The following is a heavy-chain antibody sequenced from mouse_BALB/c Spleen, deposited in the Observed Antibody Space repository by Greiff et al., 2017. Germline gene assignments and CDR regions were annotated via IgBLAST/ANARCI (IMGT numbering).Heavy chain of an antibody. J-gene: IGHJ3*01. D-gene: IGHD4-1*01. CDR3: AKNWDAWFAY. Sequence: VMLVESGPGLVAPSRSLSLTCTVSGFSLTDFGVSWIRQPPGKGLEWLGVIWGGGSTYYNSALKSRLSISKDNSTSQVFLKMNSLQTDDTAMYYCAKNWDAWFAYWGQGTLVTVSA. CDR1: GFSLTDFG. V-gene: IGHV2-6-5*01. CDR2: IWGGGST.